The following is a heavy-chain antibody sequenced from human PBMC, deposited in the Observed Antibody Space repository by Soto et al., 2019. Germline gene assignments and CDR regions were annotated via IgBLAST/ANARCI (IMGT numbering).Heavy chain of an antibody. CDR2: ISYDESKT. Sequence: QLVESGGGVVQPGRSLRLSCSASGFIFSGYGMHWVRQAPGKGLEWVAVISYDESKTYYGDSVKGRFTISRDNSKNTVLLQASSLRDEYTGVYYCARDRGMGSYFFPMDVWGQGTTVTVSS. CDR3: ARDRGMGSYFFPMDV. J-gene: IGHJ6*02. D-gene: IGHD3-10*01. CDR1: GFIFSGYG. V-gene: IGHV3-33*05.